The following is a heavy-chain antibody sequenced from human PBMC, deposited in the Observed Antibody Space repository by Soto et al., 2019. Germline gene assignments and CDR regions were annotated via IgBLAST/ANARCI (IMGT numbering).Heavy chain of an antibody. J-gene: IGHJ5*02. D-gene: IGHD6-6*01. Sequence: QVQLQESGPGLVKPSQTLSLTCTVSGGSISSGDYYWSWIRQPPGKGLEWIGYIHYSGSIYYNPSLRSRVTISVDTSKNQFSLKLSSVTAADTAVYYCARGSGGIAARPLGSWGQGTLVTVSS. CDR2: IHYSGSI. CDR1: GGSISSGDYY. CDR3: ARGSGGIAARPLGS. V-gene: IGHV4-30-4*01.